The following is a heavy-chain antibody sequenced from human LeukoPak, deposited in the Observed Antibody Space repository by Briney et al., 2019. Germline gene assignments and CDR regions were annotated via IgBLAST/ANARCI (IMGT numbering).Heavy chain of an antibody. D-gene: IGHD3-10*01. V-gene: IGHV1-8*01. CDR3: ARWTWFGELLDY. CDR1: GYTFTSYD. J-gene: IGHJ4*02. Sequence: ASVKVSCKATGYTFTSYDINWVRQATGQGLEWMGWMNPNSGNTGYAQKFQGRVTMTRNTSISTAYMELSSLRSEDTAVYYYARWTWFGELLDYWGQGTLVTVSS. CDR2: MNPNSGNT.